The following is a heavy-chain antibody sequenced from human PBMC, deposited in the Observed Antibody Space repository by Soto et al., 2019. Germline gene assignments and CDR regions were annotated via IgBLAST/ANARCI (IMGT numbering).Heavy chain of an antibody. CDR1: GVSFNNNG. D-gene: IGHD3-10*01. V-gene: IGHV1-69*01. CDR2: VSPPFRTA. Sequence: QVPLVQSGAEVTKPGSSVKVSCKTSGVSFNNNGIGWVRQAPGHGLEWMGGVSPPFRTANYARKFQVRISITADASTGTVDMELSSLTSEDTAQYYCARVLYYGSGSYSPYGMDVWGQGTTVTVSS. J-gene: IGHJ6*02. CDR3: ARVLYYGSGSYSPYGMDV.